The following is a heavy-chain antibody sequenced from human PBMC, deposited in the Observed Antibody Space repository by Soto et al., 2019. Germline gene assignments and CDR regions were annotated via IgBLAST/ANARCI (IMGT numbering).Heavy chain of an antibody. CDR2: IIPILGIA. J-gene: IGHJ4*02. D-gene: IGHD3-22*01. Sequence: QVQLVQSGAEVKKPGSSVKVSCKASGGTFSSYTISWVRQAPGQGLEWMGRIIPILGIANYAQKFQGRVTITADKPTGTAYMEQSSLRSEDTAVYYCARDQDDSSGYGGGYWGQGTLVTVSS. V-gene: IGHV1-69*08. CDR1: GGTFSSYT. CDR3: ARDQDDSSGYGGGY.